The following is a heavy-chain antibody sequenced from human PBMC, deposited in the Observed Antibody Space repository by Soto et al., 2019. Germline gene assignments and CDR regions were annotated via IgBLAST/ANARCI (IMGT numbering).Heavy chain of an antibody. D-gene: IGHD6-13*01. CDR1: GFTFSSYG. Sequence: GGSLRLSCAASGFTFSSYGMHWVRQAPGKGLEWVAVIWYDGSNKYYADSVKGRFTISKDNSKNTLYLQMNSLRAEDTAVYYCARGGGIAAAGTDYYYGMDVWGQGTTVTVSS. CDR2: IWYDGSNK. CDR3: ARGGGIAAAGTDYYYGMDV. V-gene: IGHV3-33*01. J-gene: IGHJ6*02.